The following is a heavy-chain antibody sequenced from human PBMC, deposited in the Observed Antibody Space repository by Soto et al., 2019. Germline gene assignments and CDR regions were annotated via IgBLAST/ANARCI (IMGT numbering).Heavy chain of an antibody. CDR3: AVAVAGPTAIGY. CDR2: INSDGSRT. CDR1: GFTFSSYW. V-gene: IGHV3-74*01. Sequence: PGGSLRLSCAASGFTFSSYWMHWVRQAPGKGLVWVSRINSDGSRTSYADSVKGRFTISRDNAKNTLYLQMNSLGAEDTAVYYCAVAVAGPTAIGYWGQGTLVTVSS. D-gene: IGHD6-19*01. J-gene: IGHJ4*02.